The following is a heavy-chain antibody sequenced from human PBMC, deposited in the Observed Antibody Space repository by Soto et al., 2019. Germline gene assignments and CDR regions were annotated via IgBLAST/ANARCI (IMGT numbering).Heavy chain of an antibody. CDR2: MNPNSGNT. V-gene: IGHV1-8*01. Sequence: QVQLVQSGAEVKKPGASVKVSCKASGYTFTSYDINWVRQATGQGLEWMGWMNPNSGNTGYAQKFQGGVTMTRNTSISTAYMELSSLRSEDTAVYYCARGVLGDFWSGYFHNWFDPWGQGTLVTVSS. CDR1: GYTFTSYD. CDR3: ARGVLGDFWSGYFHNWFDP. J-gene: IGHJ5*02. D-gene: IGHD3-3*01.